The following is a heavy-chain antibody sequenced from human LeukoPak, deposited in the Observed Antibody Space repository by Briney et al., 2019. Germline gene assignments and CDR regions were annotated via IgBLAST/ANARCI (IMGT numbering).Heavy chain of an antibody. CDR2: IWYDGSNK. D-gene: IGHD1-26*01. CDR1: GFTFSSYG. CDR3: AKVDSGSYYGSFDY. V-gene: IGHV3-33*06. Sequence: GSLRLSCAASGFTFSSYGMHWVRQAPGKGLEWVAVIWYDGSNKYYADSVKGRFTISRDNSKNTLYLQMNSLRAEDTAVYYCAKVDSGSYYGSFDYWGQGTLVTVSS. J-gene: IGHJ4*02.